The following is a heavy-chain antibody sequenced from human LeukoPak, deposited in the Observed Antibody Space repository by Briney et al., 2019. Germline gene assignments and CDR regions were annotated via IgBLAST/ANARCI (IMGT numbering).Heavy chain of an antibody. J-gene: IGHJ4*02. CDR1: GYTLTELS. V-gene: IGHV1-24*01. CDR2: FDPGDGET. D-gene: IGHD2-2*01. Sequence: ASVKVSCKVSGYTLTELSLHWVRQAPGKGLEWMGSFDPGDGETIYAQKFQGRATMTEDSSTDTAYLELSSLRSEDTAVYYCATGDPYQLLEDWGQGTLVSVSS. CDR3: ATGDPYQLLED.